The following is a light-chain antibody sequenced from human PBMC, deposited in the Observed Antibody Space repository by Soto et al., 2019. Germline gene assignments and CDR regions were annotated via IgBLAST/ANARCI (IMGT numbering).Light chain of an antibody. CDR3: QQYGSSPWT. Sequence: EIVMTQSPASLSVPPGERATLSCRASQSVSNNYLAWYQQKPGQAPRLLIYGASNRATGIPDRFSGSGSGTDFTLTISRLEPEDFAVYYCQQYGSSPWTFGQGTKVDIK. CDR2: GAS. V-gene: IGKV3-20*01. J-gene: IGKJ1*01. CDR1: QSVSNNY.